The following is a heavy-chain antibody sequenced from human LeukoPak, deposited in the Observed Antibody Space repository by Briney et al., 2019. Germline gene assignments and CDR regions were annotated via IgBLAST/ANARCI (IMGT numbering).Heavy chain of an antibody. CDR2: ISWNSGSI. CDR3: AKDSIVGATDLLDYFDY. V-gene: IGHV3-9*01. Sequence: GRSLRLSCAASRFTFDDYAMPWVRQAPGKGLEWVSGISWNSGSIGYADSVKGRFTISRDNAKNSLYLQMNSLRAEDTALYYCAKDSIVGATDLLDYFDYWGQGTLVTVSS. CDR1: RFTFDDYA. J-gene: IGHJ4*02. D-gene: IGHD1-26*01.